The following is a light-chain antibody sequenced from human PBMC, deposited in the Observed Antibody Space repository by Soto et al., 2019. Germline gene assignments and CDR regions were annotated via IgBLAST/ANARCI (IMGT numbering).Light chain of an antibody. Sequence: DIQMTQSPSSLSASIGDRVTITCQASQDISNSLNWYQQKSGKAPKLLMYDVSNLEPGVPSRFSGRRSGTEFTITISGLQPEDFATYFCQQYHSLPLTFGGGTKLE. J-gene: IGKJ4*01. CDR3: QQYHSLPLT. CDR2: DVS. CDR1: QDISNS. V-gene: IGKV1-33*01.